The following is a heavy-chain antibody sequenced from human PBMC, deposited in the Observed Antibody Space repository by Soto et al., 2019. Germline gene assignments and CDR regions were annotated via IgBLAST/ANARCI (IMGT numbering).Heavy chain of an antibody. J-gene: IGHJ6*02. CDR1: GFTFSSYA. V-gene: IGHV3-23*01. D-gene: IGHD3-9*01. CDR2: ISGSGGST. CDR3: AKGGLTGYPSNYYYYGMDV. Sequence: GGSLRLSCAASGFTFSSYAMSWVRQAPGKGLEWVSAISGSGGSTYYADSVKGRFTISRDNSKNTLYLQMNSLRAEDTAVYYCAKGGLTGYPSNYYYYGMDVWGQGTTVTVSS.